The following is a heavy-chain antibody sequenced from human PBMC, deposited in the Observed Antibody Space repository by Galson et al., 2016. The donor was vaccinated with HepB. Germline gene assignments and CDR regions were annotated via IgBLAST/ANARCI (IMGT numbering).Heavy chain of an antibody. CDR2: ISGGGGST. CDR3: AKLEGNNVAY. V-gene: IGHV3-23*01. Sequence: SLRLSCAASGFIFNSYSMNWVRQAPGKGLEWVSAISGGGGSTYYADSVKGRFTISRDNSKNTLYLQMNSLRVEDTALYYCAKLEGNNVAYWGQGTMVTVSS. D-gene: IGHD1/OR15-1a*01. J-gene: IGHJ4*02. CDR1: GFIFNSYS.